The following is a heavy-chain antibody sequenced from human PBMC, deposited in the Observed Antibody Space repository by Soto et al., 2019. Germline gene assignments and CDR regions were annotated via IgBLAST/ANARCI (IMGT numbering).Heavy chain of an antibody. CDR2: IIPIFDTT. CDR1: GGPFTSFD. CDR3: AVGLSGSHFQTGMDV. J-gene: IGHJ6*02. V-gene: IGHV1-69*06. Sequence: VELVQSGSEVKKPGSSVKVSCKTSGGPFTSFDVNWVRQAPGQGLEWMGDIIPIFDTTNYAQKFQGSVTITADMATTTAYLELGSLRSDDTSGYFCAVGLSGSHFQTGMDVWGLGTRVIVS. D-gene: IGHD1-26*01.